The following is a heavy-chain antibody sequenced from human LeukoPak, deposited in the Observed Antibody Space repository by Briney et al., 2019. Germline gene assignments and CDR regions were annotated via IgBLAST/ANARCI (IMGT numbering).Heavy chain of an antibody. J-gene: IGHJ6*02. Sequence: ETLSLTCTVSGGSISSSSYYWGWIREPPGKGLEWVSAISGSGGSTYYADSVKGRFTISRDNAKNTLYLQMNTLRVEDTAVYYCTRDPMDYDVSTGLHHYYMDVWGQGTTVTVSS. CDR3: TRDPMDYDVSTGLHHYYMDV. CDR2: ISGSGGST. CDR1: GGSISSSSYY. D-gene: IGHD3-9*01. V-gene: IGHV3-23*01.